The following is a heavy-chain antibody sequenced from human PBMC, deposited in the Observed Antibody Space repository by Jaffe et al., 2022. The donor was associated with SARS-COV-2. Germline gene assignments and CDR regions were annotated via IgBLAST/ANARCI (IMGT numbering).Heavy chain of an antibody. D-gene: IGHD1-7*01. CDR2: ISYDGSNK. CDR3: AKDEDNWNYGTRPGNIDY. Sequence: QVQLVESGGGVVQPGRSLRLSCAASGFTFSSYGMHWVRQAPGKGLEWVAVISYDGSNKYYADSVKGRFTISRDNSKNTLYLQMNSLRAEDTAVYYCAKDEDNWNYGTRPGNIDYWGQGTLVTVSS. V-gene: IGHV3-30*18. CDR1: GFTFSSYG. J-gene: IGHJ4*02.